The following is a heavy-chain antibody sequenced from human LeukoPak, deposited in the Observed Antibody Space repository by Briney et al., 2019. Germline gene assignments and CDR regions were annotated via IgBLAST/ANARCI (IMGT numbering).Heavy chain of an antibody. Sequence: PGGSLRLSCAAPGFTFSSYAMSWVRQAPGKGLEWVSAISGSGGSTYYADSVKGRFTISRDNSKNTLYLQMNSLRAEDTAVYYCAKAVEDDFWSGYSNWFDPWGQGTLVTVSS. D-gene: IGHD3-3*01. V-gene: IGHV3-23*01. J-gene: IGHJ5*02. CDR1: GFTFSSYA. CDR2: ISGSGGST. CDR3: AKAVEDDFWSGYSNWFDP.